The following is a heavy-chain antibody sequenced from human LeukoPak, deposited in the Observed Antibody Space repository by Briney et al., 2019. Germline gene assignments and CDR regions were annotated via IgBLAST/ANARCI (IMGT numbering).Heavy chain of an antibody. CDR2: INWNGGST. V-gene: IGHV3-20*01. CDR3: ARDYPQKDSSSSGPHDY. J-gene: IGHJ4*02. CDR1: GFTFDDYG. Sequence: RAGGSLRLSCAASGFTFDDYGMSWVRQAPGKGLEWVSGINWNGGSTGYADSVKGRFTISRDNAKNSLYLQMNSLRAEDTALYHCARDYPQKDSSSSGPHDYWGQGTLVTVSS. D-gene: IGHD6-6*01.